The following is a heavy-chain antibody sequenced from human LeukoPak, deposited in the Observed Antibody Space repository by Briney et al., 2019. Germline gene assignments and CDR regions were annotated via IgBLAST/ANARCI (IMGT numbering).Heavy chain of an antibody. J-gene: IGHJ4*02. CDR3: ARLGAAGKDY. CDR2: IYSSGST. V-gene: IGHV4-59*08. CDR1: GGSVTSYY. D-gene: IGHD6-13*01. Sequence: SETLSLTCTVSGGSVTSYYWSWIRQPPGKGLEWIGYIYSSGSTNYNPSLTSRVTKSVDTSKNQFSLKLSSVTAADTAVYYCARLGAAGKDYWGQGTLVTVSS.